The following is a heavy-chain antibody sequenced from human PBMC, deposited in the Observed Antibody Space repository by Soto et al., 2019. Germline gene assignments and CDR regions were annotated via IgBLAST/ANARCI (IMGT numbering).Heavy chain of an antibody. D-gene: IGHD1-7*01. CDR2: IYHSGTT. Sequence: QLQLQESGSGLVKPSQTLSLTCAVSGGSISSGGYSWSWIRQPPGKGLEWIGYIYHSGTTYSNPCLKSRVTISVDRSKNQFALKLSSVTAADTAVYYWARTETGTFAPWGQGTLVSVSS. CDR3: ARTETGTFAP. J-gene: IGHJ5*02. CDR1: GGSISSGGYS. V-gene: IGHV4-30-2*01.